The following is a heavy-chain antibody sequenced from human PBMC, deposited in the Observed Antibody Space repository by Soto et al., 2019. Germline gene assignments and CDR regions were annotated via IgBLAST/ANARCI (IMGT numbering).Heavy chain of an antibody. CDR2: IHSDGGTT. CDR1: GFTFSSYW. D-gene: IGHD4-17*01. CDR3: ARTYGSNSHFDY. J-gene: IGHJ4*02. V-gene: IGHV3-74*01. Sequence: TGGSLRLSCAASGFTFSSYWMHWVRQAPGKGLVWVSRIHSDGGTTTYADSVKGRFTMSRDNAKDTLYLQMNSLRAEDTAVYYCARTYGSNSHFDYWGQGTLVTVS.